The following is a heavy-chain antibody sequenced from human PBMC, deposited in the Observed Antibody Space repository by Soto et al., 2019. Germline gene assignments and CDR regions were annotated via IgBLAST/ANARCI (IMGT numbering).Heavy chain of an antibody. CDR1: GGTFSSYT. CDR2: IIPILGIA. Sequence: QVQLVQSGAEVKKPGSSVKVSCKASGGTFSSYTISWVRQAPGQGLEWMGRIIPILGIANYAQKFQGRVTITADKSTSTADMELSSLRSEDTAVYYCARDSRPTVHGSFDYWGQGTLVTVSS. V-gene: IGHV1-69*08. D-gene: IGHD1-26*01. CDR3: ARDSRPTVHGSFDY. J-gene: IGHJ4*02.